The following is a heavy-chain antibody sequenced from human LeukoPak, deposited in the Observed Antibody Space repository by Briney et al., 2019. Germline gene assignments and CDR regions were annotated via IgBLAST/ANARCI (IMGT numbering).Heavy chain of an antibody. D-gene: IGHD3-16*01. V-gene: IGHV3-33*01. CDR1: GFTFSTYG. CDR3: VRELGPFTGFDY. Sequence: SGGSLRLSCAASGFTFSTYGMHWVRQAPGKGLEWGAVIWSGGRNKYYADSVRGRFTISRDNSKNTLDLQMNSLRADDTAVYYCVRELGPFTGFDYWGQGTLVTVSS. J-gene: IGHJ4*02. CDR2: IWSGGRNK.